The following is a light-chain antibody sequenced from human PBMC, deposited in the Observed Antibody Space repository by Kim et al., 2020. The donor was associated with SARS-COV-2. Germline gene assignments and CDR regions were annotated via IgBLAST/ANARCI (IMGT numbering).Light chain of an antibody. V-gene: IGLV10-54*04. CDR1: TNNVGNQG. CDR3: SAWDSSLNVWV. J-gene: IGLJ3*02. Sequence: PTPTLTCTGNTNNVGNQGAAWLQQHQGHPPKLLSYRNNNRPSGISERFSASRSGDTASLTITGLQPEDETDYYCSAWDSSLNVWVFGGGTQLTVL. CDR2: RNN.